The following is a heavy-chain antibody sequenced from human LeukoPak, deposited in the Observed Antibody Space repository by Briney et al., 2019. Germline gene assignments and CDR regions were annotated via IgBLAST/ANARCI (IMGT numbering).Heavy chain of an antibody. CDR2: MYYSGST. D-gene: IGHD3-16*01. CDR1: GGSISSYY. V-gene: IGHV4-59*01. Sequence: SETLSLTCTVSGGSISSYYWSWIRQPPGKALEWIGYMYYSGSTNNNPSLKSRVTISVDTSKNQFSLKLSSVTAADTAVYYCARVRLGALFDYWGQGTLVTVSS. CDR3: ARVRLGALFDY. J-gene: IGHJ4*02.